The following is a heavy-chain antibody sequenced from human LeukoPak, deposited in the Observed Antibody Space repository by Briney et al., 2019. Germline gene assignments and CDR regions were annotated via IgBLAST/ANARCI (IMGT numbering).Heavy chain of an antibody. CDR1: GFTFSSYA. Sequence: PGGSQRLSCAASGFTFSSYAMHWVRQAPGKGLEYVSGISTNGGSTYYADSVKGRFTISRDNSKNTLFLQMGSLRAEDMAVYYCARGGGRNTTMVWAFDYWGQGTLVTVSS. CDR2: ISTNGGST. V-gene: IGHV3-64*02. J-gene: IGHJ4*02. CDR3: ARGGGRNTTMVWAFDY. D-gene: IGHD5-18*01.